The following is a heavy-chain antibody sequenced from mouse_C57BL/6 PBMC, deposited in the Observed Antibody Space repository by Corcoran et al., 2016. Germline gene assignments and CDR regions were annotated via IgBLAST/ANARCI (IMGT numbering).Heavy chain of an antibody. J-gene: IGHJ3*01. Sequence: QIQLVQSGPELKKHGETVKISCKASGYTFTTYGMSWVKQAPGKGVKWMGWINTYSGVPTYADDFKGRFAFSLETSASTAYLQINNLKNEDTATYFCARSGRPWFAYLGQGTLVTVSA. CDR3: ARSGRPWFAY. CDR2: INTYSGVP. CDR1: GYTFTTYG. V-gene: IGHV9-3*01. D-gene: IGHD3-1*01.